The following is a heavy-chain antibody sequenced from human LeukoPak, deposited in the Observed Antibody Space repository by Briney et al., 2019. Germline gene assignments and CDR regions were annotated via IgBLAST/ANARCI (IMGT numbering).Heavy chain of an antibody. Sequence: PSETLSLTCAVSGGSISSSSGNCWTWVRQPPGKGLEWIGYIYYSGSTNYNPSLKSRVTISVDTSKNQFSLKLSSVTAADTAVYYCASYIAVRASFDYWGQGTLVTVSS. J-gene: IGHJ4*02. D-gene: IGHD6-19*01. CDR1: GGSISSSSGNC. CDR3: ASYIAVRASFDY. V-gene: IGHV4-61*08. CDR2: IYYSGST.